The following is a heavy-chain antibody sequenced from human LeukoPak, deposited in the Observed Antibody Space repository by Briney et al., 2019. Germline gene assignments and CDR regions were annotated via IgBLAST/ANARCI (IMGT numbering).Heavy chain of an antibody. D-gene: IGHD3-16*01. CDR3: ARGHDYVWGKKLPPAPQFDY. J-gene: IGHJ4*02. CDR1: GYTFTSYD. V-gene: IGHV1-8*01. Sequence: ASVKVSCKASGYTFTSYDINWVRQATGQGLEWMGWMNPNSGNTGYAQKFQGRVTMTRNTSISTAYMELSSLRSEDTAVYYCARGHDYVWGKKLPPAPQFDYWGQGTLVTVSS. CDR2: MNPNSGNT.